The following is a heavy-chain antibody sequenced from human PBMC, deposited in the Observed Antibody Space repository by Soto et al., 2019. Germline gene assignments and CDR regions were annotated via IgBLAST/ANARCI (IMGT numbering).Heavy chain of an antibody. V-gene: IGHV1-46*01. Sequence: QVQLVQSGAEVKKPGASVKVSCKASGYTFTSYYMHWLRHAPGQWLEWMGIINPSGCSTSYAQKFQGRVTMTRDTSTSTVYMELSSLRSEDTAVYYCARDGYSSSSRGPSYFDFWGQGTLVTVSS. CDR3: ARDGYSSSSRGPSYFDF. CDR1: GYTFTSYY. D-gene: IGHD6-6*01. J-gene: IGHJ4*02. CDR2: INPSGCST.